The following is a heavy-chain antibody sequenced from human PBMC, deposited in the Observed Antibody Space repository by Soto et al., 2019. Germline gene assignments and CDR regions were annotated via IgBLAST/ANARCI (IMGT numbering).Heavy chain of an antibody. CDR2: ISGSGGST. CDR3: AKSAEYFIGGSCYHYYYYGIDV. CDR1: GFTFSSYA. D-gene: IGHD2-15*01. Sequence: LRLCCAASGFTFSSYAMSWVRQAPGKGLEWVSAISGSGGSTYYADSVKGRFTISRDNSKNTLYLQMNSLRAEDTAVYYCAKSAEYFIGGSCYHYYYYGIDVCGQRTTV. V-gene: IGHV3-23*01. J-gene: IGHJ6*02.